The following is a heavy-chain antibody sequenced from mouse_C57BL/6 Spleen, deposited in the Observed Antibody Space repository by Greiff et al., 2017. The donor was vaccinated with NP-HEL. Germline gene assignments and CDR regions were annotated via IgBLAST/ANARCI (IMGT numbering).Heavy chain of an antibody. Sequence: VQLQQSGPELVKPGASVKISCKASGYAFSSSWMNWVKQRPGKGLEWIGRIYPGDGDTNYNGKFKGKATLTADKSSSTAYMQLSSLTSEDSAVYFCAREVVRYPPYYFDYWGQGTTLTVSS. CDR2: IYPGDGDT. J-gene: IGHJ2*01. V-gene: IGHV1-82*01. D-gene: IGHD1-1*01. CDR1: GYAFSSSW. CDR3: AREVVRYPPYYFDY.